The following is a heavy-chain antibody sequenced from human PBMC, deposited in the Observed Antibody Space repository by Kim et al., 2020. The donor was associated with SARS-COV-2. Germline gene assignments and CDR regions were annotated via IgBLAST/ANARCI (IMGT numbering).Heavy chain of an antibody. Sequence: STKNYADSVKGRFTIARDNSKNTLYLQRNSLRAEDTAVYYCAKGEGEFDYWGQGTLVTVSS. V-gene: IGHV3-30*02. CDR3: AKGEGEFDY. CDR2: STK. D-gene: IGHD3-16*01. J-gene: IGHJ4*02.